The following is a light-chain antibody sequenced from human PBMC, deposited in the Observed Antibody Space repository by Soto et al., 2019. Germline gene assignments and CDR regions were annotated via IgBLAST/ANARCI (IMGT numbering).Light chain of an antibody. CDR2: DVS. CDR3: CSYAGSYSVV. J-gene: IGLJ1*01. CDR1: SSDVGTYKY. V-gene: IGLV2-11*01. Sequence: QSALTQPRSVSGSPGQSVTISCTGTSSDVGTYKYVSWYQQHPGKAPKLMIYDVSKRPSGVPDRFSGSKSGNTASLTISGLQAEDEADYYCCSYAGSYSVVFGTGTKVTVL.